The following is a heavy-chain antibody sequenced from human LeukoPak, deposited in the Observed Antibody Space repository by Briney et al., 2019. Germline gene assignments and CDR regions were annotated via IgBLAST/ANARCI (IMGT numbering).Heavy chain of an antibody. CDR1: GYTFTIYC. J-gene: IGHJ6*02. CDR2: INPSGGST. V-gene: IGHV1-46*01. D-gene: IGHD4-17*01. CDR3: ARDPGTRGAELDCMDV. Sequence: GASVTVSCKASGYTFTIYCMHWVRQAPGQGLEWMGIINPSGGSTSYAQKFQGRVTMTRDTSTSTVYMELSSLRSEDTAVYYCARDPGTRGAELDCMDVWGQGTTVTVSS.